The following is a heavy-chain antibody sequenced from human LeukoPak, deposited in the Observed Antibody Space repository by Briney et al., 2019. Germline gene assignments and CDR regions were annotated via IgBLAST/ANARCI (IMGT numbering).Heavy chain of an antibody. CDR3: AGLGGHDYIWGSYRYCFDY. V-gene: IGHV4-39*01. D-gene: IGHD3-16*02. CDR1: GGSISISSSY. Sequence: SETLSLTCTVSGGSISISSSYWGWIRQPPGKGLEWIGSIYYSGSTYYNPSLKSRVTISVDTSKNQFSLKLSSVTAADTAVYYCAGLGGHDYIWGSYRYCFDYWGQGTLVTVSS. CDR2: IYYSGST. J-gene: IGHJ4*02.